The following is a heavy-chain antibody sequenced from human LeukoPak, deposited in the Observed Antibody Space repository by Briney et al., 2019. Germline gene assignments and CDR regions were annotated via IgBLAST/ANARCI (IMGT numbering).Heavy chain of an antibody. CDR2: INSDGSST. V-gene: IGHV3-74*01. CDR3: ARVSSGSYFGYYYYYMDV. Sequence: GGSLRLSCAASGFTFSNYWMHWVRQAPGKGPVWVSRINSDGSSTSYADSVKGRFTISRDNAKNTLYLQMNSLRAEDTAVYYCARVSSGSYFGYYYYYMDVWGKGTTVTVSS. D-gene: IGHD1-26*01. J-gene: IGHJ6*03. CDR1: GFTFSNYW.